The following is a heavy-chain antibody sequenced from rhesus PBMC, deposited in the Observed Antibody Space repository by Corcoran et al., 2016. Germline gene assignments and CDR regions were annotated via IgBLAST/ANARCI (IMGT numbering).Heavy chain of an antibody. D-gene: IGHD5-24*01. CDR2: IYGSGGGT. J-gene: IGHJ4*01. CDR1: GGSISDDYY. V-gene: IGHV4-106*01. CDR3: ARGGYQRVQLGYFDY. Sequence: QVQLQESGPGLVKPSETLSLTCAVSGGSISDDYYWSWIRQPPGKGLEWIGYIYGSGGGTNYNPSLKNRVTISIDTSKNQFSLKLSSVTAADTAVYYCARGGYQRVQLGYFDYWGQGVLVTVAS.